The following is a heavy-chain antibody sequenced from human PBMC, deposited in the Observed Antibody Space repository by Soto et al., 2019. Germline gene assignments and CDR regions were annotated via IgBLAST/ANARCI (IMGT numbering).Heavy chain of an antibody. Sequence: QVQLVQSGAEVKKPGASVKVSCKASGYTFTSYGITWVRQAPGQGLEWMGGISAYNGNTNYAQKLQGRVTMTTDTSTSTAYMELRSLRSDDTAVYYCARDLAYYDILTGPDIWGQGTMVTVSS. CDR2: ISAYNGNT. D-gene: IGHD3-9*01. CDR3: ARDLAYYDILTGPDI. J-gene: IGHJ3*02. V-gene: IGHV1-18*01. CDR1: GYTFTSYG.